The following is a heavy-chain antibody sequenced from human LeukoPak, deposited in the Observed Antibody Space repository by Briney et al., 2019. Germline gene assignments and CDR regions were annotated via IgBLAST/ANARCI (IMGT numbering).Heavy chain of an antibody. CDR1: GGSISSYY. D-gene: IGHD6-19*01. CDR3: ARHTAVAGRRGWFDP. V-gene: IGHV4-59*08. Sequence: SETPSPTCTVSGGSISSYYWNWIRQPPGKGLEWIGYIYYSGSTNYNPSPKSRVTISVDTSKNQFSLKLSSVTAADTAVYYCARHTAVAGRRGWFDPWGQGTLVTVSS. CDR2: IYYSGST. J-gene: IGHJ5*02.